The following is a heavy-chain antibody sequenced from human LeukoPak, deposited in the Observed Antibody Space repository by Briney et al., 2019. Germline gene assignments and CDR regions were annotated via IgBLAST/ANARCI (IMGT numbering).Heavy chain of an antibody. J-gene: IGHJ4*02. CDR1: GFTFSSYD. D-gene: IGHD6-13*01. CDR2: IRYDGSNK. Sequence: GGSLRLSCAASGFTFSSYDMHWVRQAPGKGLEWVAFIRYDGSNKYYADSVKGRFTISRDNSKNTLYLQMNSLRAEDTAVYYCAKDSSAAAGHPHFDYWGQGTLVTVSS. CDR3: AKDSSAAAGHPHFDY. V-gene: IGHV3-30*02.